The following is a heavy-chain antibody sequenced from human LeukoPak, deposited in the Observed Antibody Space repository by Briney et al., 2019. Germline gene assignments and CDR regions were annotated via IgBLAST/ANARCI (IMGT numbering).Heavy chain of an antibody. D-gene: IGHD3-22*01. V-gene: IGHV3-49*04. J-gene: IGHJ4*02. CDR1: GFTFGDYA. CDR2: IRSKAYGGTT. CDR3: TRDREYYDSSGHHTY. Sequence: GGSLRLSCTASGFTFGDYAMSWVRQAPGKGLEWVGFIRSKAYGGTTEYAASVKGRFTISRDDSKCIAYLQMNSLKTEDTAVYYCTRDREYYDSSGHHTYWGQGTLVTVSS.